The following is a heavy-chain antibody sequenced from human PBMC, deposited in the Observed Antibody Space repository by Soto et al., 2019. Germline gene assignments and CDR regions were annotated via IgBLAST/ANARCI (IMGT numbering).Heavy chain of an antibody. CDR3: ARGGYCSGGSCYSYTYNWFDP. CDR2: MDPNSGNT. CDR1: AYTFTSYD. J-gene: IGHJ5*02. D-gene: IGHD2-15*01. Sequence: ASVKVSCKAAAYTFTSYDINCVRQATGQGLEWMGWMDPNSGNTGYAQKFQGRVTMTRNTSISTAYMELSSLRSEDTAVYYCARGGYCSGGSCYSYTYNWFDPWGQGTLVTVSS. V-gene: IGHV1-8*01.